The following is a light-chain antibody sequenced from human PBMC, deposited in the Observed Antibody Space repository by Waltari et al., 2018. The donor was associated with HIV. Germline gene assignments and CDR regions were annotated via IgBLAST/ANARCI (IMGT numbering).Light chain of an antibody. V-gene: IGLV3-25*03. J-gene: IGLJ1*01. Sequence: SSELTQPPSVSVSPRQTARITCSRAALPKQYVYWYQQKPGQAPVLVIYKDTGRPSGIPERFSGSSAGTTVTLTISGVQAEDEADYYCHSSDSSGTYVFGTGTKVSVL. CDR1: ALPKQY. CDR2: KDT. CDR3: HSSDSSGTYV.